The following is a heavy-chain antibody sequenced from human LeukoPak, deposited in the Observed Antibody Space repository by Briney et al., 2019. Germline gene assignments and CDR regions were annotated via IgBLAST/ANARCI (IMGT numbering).Heavy chain of an antibody. V-gene: IGHV4-31*03. CDR3: AREVGYYGDPHYFDC. D-gene: IGHD4-17*01. CDR2: IYYSGST. J-gene: IGHJ4*02. CDR1: GGSLSRGGYY. Sequence: HSETLSLTCTVSGGSLSRGGYYWSWIRQHPGKGLEWIGYIYYSGSTYYNPSLKSRVAISVGTSKNQFSLKLSSVTAADTAVYYCAREVGYYGDPHYFDCWGQGTLVTVSS.